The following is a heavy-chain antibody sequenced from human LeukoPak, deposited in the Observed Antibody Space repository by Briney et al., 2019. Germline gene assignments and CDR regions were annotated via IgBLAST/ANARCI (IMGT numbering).Heavy chain of an antibody. Sequence: QSGGSLRLSCAASGFTFSSHWMHCVRQAPGKGLVWVSRIKSDGSMTNYADSVKGRFTISRDNAKNTLYVQMNSLSAEDTAVYYCVRQGTVGEFDYWGQGTLVTVSS. V-gene: IGHV3-74*01. D-gene: IGHD1-26*01. CDR1: GFTFSSHW. J-gene: IGHJ4*02. CDR3: VRQGTVGEFDY. CDR2: IKSDGSMT.